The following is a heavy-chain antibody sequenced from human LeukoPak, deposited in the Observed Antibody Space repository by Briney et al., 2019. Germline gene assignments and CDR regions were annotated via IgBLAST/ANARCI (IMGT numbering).Heavy chain of an antibody. CDR1: GCTFSSYG. CDR2: IWYDGSNK. CDR3: AIDTGIAGAANYDY. V-gene: IGHV3-33*01. D-gene: IGHD6-13*01. Sequence: GGSLRLSCAASGCTFSSYGMHWVRQAPGKGLGWVAVIWYDGSNKYYADSVKGRFTISRDNSKNTLYLQMNSLRAEDTAVYYCAIDTGIAGAANYDYWGQGTLVTVSS. J-gene: IGHJ4*02.